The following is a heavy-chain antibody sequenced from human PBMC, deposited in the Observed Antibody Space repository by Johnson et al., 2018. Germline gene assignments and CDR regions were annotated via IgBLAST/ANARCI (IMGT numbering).Heavy chain of an antibody. Sequence: QVQLQESGGGLVQXGGSLKLSCAASGFTFSGSAMHWVRQAPGKGLEWVAVISYDGSNKYYADSVKGRFTISRDNSTNTLYLQMNSLSAEDTAVYYCARDCGGDCYSADAFDIWGQGTMVTVSS. CDR1: GFTFSGSA. CDR2: ISYDGSNK. J-gene: IGHJ3*02. V-gene: IGHV3-30*04. D-gene: IGHD2-21*02. CDR3: ARDCGGDCYSADAFDI.